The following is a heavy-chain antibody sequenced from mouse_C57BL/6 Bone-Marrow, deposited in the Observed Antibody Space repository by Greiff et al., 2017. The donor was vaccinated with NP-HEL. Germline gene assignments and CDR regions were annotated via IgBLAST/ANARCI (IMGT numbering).Heavy chain of an antibody. D-gene: IGHD1-1*01. CDR2: IWSGGST. J-gene: IGHJ4*01. CDR3: ARTLFYGSSFAMDY. V-gene: IGHV2-2*01. CDR1: GFSLTSYG. Sequence: VQVVESGPGLVQPSQSLTITCTASGFSLTSYGVHWVRQSPGKGLEWLGVIWSGGSTDYNAAFISRLSISKDNSKSQVFFKMNSLQADDTAIYYCARTLFYGSSFAMDYWGQGTSVTVSS.